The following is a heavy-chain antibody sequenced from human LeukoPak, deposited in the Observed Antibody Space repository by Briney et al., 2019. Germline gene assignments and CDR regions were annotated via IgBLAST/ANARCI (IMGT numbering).Heavy chain of an antibody. CDR2: ISTAGDP. CDR1: GFTFSSYD. J-gene: IGHJ3*01. Sequence: GGSLRLSCTASGFTFSSYDMHWVRQDKGKGLEWVSAISTAGDPYYLGSVKGRFTISRENAKNSFYLQMNSLRAGDTAVYYCAGQARPGAAEGAFDFWGQGTMVTVSS. D-gene: IGHD2-2*01. V-gene: IGHV3-13*05. CDR3: AGQARPGAAEGAFDF.